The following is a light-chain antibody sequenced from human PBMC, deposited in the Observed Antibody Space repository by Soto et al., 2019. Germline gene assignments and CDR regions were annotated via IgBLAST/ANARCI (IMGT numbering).Light chain of an antibody. V-gene: IGKV3-15*01. CDR1: QSISSN. CDR3: QHYNNWPPLT. CDR2: GAS. J-gene: IGKJ4*01. Sequence: EIVMTQSPATLSLSPGERATLSCRASQSISSNLAWYQQKPGQAPRLLIYGASTRAPDIPARFSGSGSGTEFTLTISSLQSTDFAVYYCQHYNNWPPLTFSGGTKVEIK.